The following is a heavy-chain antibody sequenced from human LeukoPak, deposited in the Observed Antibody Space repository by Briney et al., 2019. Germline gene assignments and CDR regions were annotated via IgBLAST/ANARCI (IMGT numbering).Heavy chain of an antibody. J-gene: IGHJ6*03. CDR1: GYSFTSYG. D-gene: IGHD3-3*01. Sequence: GASVKVSCKASGYSFTSYGLSWVRQAPGQGLEWMGWISAYNGNTNYAQKLQGRVTMTTDTSTSTAYMEVRSLRSDDTAVYYCAKDLRRDVWSGYQYYYYYMDVWGKGTTVTVSS. V-gene: IGHV1-18*01. CDR3: AKDLRRDVWSGYQYYYYYMDV. CDR2: ISAYNGNT.